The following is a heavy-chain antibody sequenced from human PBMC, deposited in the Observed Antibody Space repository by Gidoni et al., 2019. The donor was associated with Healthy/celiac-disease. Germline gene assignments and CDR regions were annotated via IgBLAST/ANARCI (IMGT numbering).Heavy chain of an antibody. V-gene: IGHV3-43*02. J-gene: IGHJ3*02. CDR1: GFTFDDYA. CDR2: ISGDGVST. D-gene: IGHD2-15*01. CDR3: AKDLIYCSGGSCYEPRAFDI. Sequence: EVQLVESGGGVVQPGGSLRLSCAASGFTFDDYAMHWVRQAPGKGLECVSLISGDGVSTYYADSVKGRFTISRDNSKNSLYLQMNSLRTEDTALYYCAKDLIYCSGGSCYEPRAFDIWGQGTMVTVSS.